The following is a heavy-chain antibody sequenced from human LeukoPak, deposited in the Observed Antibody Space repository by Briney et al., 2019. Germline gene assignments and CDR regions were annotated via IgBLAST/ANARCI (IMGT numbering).Heavy chain of an antibody. J-gene: IGHJ4*02. CDR2: IKNDGSYT. CDR1: GFTFSSYW. CDR3: ARDLSYSGIDY. V-gene: IGHV3-74*01. Sequence: GGSLRLSCAASGFTFSSYWMHWVRQGPGKGLVWVSRIKNDGSYTNYADSVKGRFTISRDNAKNTLYLQMNSLRAEDTAVYYCARDLSYSGIDYWGQGTLVTVSP. D-gene: IGHD1-26*01.